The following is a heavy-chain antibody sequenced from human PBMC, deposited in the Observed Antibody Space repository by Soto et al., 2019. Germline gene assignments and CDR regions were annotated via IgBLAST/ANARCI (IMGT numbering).Heavy chain of an antibody. D-gene: IGHD6-6*01. CDR2: IKQDGSDK. Sequence: SGGSLRLSCAASEFTFSTYWMNWVRQAPGKGLEWVANIKQDGSDKNYVDSVKGRFTISRDNAKNSLFLQMNSLRAEDTAVYYCAGSSGWIHSHWGQGTQVTVSS. CDR1: EFTFSTYW. CDR3: AGSSGWIHSH. J-gene: IGHJ4*02. V-gene: IGHV3-7*03.